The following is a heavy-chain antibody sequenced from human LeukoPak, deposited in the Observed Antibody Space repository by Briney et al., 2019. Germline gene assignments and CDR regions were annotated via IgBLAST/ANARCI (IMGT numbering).Heavy chain of an antibody. CDR2: IKSKTDGGTT. D-gene: IGHD1-26*01. V-gene: IGHV3-15*01. J-gene: IGHJ3*02. CDR3: TTAPPIVGASEEGLDI. Sequence: GGSLRLSCAASGFTFSTYAMNWVRQAPGKGLEWIGRIKSKTDGGTTDYAAPVKGRFTISGDDSKTTLYLHMNSLKAEDTALYYCTTAPPIVGASEEGLDIWGQGTMVTVSS. CDR1: GFTFSTYA.